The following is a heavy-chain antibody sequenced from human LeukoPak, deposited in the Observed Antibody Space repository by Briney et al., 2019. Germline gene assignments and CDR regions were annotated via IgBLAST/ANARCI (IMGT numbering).Heavy chain of an antibody. D-gene: IGHD1-26*01. CDR3: ARVISGELPTIDYYYYYYMDV. J-gene: IGHJ6*03. V-gene: IGHV3-48*03. CDR2: ISSSGSTI. CDR1: GFTFSSYE. Sequence: GGSLRLSCAASGFTFSSYEMNWVRQAPGKGLEWVSYISSSGSTIYYADSVKGRFTISRDNAKNSLYLQMNSLRAEDTAVYYCARVISGELPTIDYYYYYYMDVWGKGTTVTVSS.